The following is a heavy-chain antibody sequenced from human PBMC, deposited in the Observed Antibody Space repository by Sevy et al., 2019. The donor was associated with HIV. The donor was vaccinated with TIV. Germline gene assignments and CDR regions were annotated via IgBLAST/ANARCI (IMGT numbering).Heavy chain of an antibody. V-gene: IGHV3-13*04. D-gene: IGHD3-16*01. Sequence: GGSLRLSCVASGFDFTEHQMHWVRQPVGKGLEWIAAIGIYGDTYYMGSVKGRFTISREDANNSLFLQLASLTVGDTATYYCVRGTGVSLGGAWFDPWGQGTLVTVS. CDR3: VRGTGVSLGGAWFDP. J-gene: IGHJ5*02. CDR2: IGIYGDT. CDR1: GFDFTEHQ.